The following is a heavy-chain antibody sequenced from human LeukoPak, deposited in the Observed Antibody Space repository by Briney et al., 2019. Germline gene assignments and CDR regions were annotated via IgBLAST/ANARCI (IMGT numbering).Heavy chain of an antibody. J-gene: IGHJ4*02. CDR3: AKEYTPSSPLGELDS. CDR1: GFNLNSYA. Sequence: PGGSLRLSCAVSGFNLNSYAMHWVRQAPGKGLEWVAVIRRDETNSFYAGSVQGRFTISRDTSKKLLYLQMNSLRVEDTAVYYCAKEYTPSSPLGELDSWGQGTLVTVSS. CDR2: IRRDETNS. V-gene: IGHV3-30*02. D-gene: IGHD6-6*01.